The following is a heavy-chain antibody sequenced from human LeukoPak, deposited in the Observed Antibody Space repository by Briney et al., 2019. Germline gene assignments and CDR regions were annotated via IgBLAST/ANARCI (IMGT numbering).Heavy chain of an antibody. CDR1: GYSFTSYW. Sequence: KNGESLKISCKGSGYSFTSYWIGWVRQMPGKGLEWMGLIYPGDSDTRYSPSFQGQVTISADKSISTAYLQWSSLKASDTAMYYCARQPITIFGVVIYGDTFDIWGQRTMDTVSS. V-gene: IGHV5-51*01. CDR2: IYPGDSDT. D-gene: IGHD3-3*01. CDR3: ARQPITIFGVVIYGDTFDI. J-gene: IGHJ3*02.